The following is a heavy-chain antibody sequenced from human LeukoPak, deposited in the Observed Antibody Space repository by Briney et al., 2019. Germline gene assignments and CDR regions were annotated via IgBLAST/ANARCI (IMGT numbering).Heavy chain of an antibody. CDR2: ISSSSSYI. CDR3: AKSNGYGLVDI. V-gene: IGHV3-21*01. Sequence: GGSLRLSCAASGFTFSSDSMNWVRQAPGKGLEWVSSISSSSSYIYYADSVKGRFTISRDNAKNSLYLQMNSLRAEDTAVYYCAKSNGYGLVDIWGQGTMVTVSS. J-gene: IGHJ3*02. CDR1: GFTFSSDS. D-gene: IGHD3-10*01.